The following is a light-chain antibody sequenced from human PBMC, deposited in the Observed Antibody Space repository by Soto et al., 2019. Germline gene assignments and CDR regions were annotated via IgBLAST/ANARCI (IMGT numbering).Light chain of an antibody. V-gene: IGKV3-20*01. CDR1: QSVSSSS. CDR3: QQYDTLPPT. Sequence: EIVLTQSPGTLSVSPGERATLSCRASQSVSSSSLAWYQQKPGQAPRLLIYDASTRAIGIPDRFTGSGSGTDFTLTISRLEPEDFATYYCQQYDTLPPTFGGGTKVEIK. J-gene: IGKJ4*01. CDR2: DAS.